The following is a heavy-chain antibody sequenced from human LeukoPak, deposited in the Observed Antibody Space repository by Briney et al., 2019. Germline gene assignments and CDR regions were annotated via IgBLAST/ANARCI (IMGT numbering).Heavy chain of an antibody. J-gene: IGHJ6*03. CDR1: GYTFTSYG. V-gene: IGHV1-18*01. CDR3: ARGGTRTFRYYYYMDV. CDR2: ISAYNGNT. D-gene: IGHD1-1*01. Sequence: ASVKVSCKASGYTFTSYGISWVRQAPGQGLEWMGWISAYNGNTNYAQKLQGRVTMTTDTSTSTAYMELRSLRSEDTAVYYCARGGTRTFRYYYYMDVWGKGTTVTISS.